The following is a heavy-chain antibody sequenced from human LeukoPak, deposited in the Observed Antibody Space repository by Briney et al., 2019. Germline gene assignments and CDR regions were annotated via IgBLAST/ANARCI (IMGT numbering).Heavy chain of an antibody. D-gene: IGHD1-26*01. Sequence: ASVKVSCKASGYTFTGYYMHWVRQAPGQGLEWMGRINPNSGGTNYAQKFQGRVTMTRDTSISTAYMELSRLRSDDTAVYYCARGVHSGRSRHFDYWGQGTLVTVSS. CDR3: ARGVHSGRSRHFDY. J-gene: IGHJ4*02. CDR1: GYTFTGYY. V-gene: IGHV1-2*06. CDR2: INPNSGGT.